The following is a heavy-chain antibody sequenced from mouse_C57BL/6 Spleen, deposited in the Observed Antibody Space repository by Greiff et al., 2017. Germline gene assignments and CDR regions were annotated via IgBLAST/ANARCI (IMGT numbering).Heavy chain of an antibody. D-gene: IGHD1-1*01. CDR2: ILPNSGRT. CDR3: ARLDYGSSLYWYFDV. J-gene: IGHJ1*03. Sequence: QVQLQQPGAELVKPGASVKLSCKASGYTFTSYWMHWVKQRPGQGLEWIGMILPNSGRTNYNEKFKSKATLTVDKSSSTAYMQLSSLTSEDSEVYYCARLDYGSSLYWYFDVWGTGTTVTVSS. V-gene: IGHV1-64*01. CDR1: GYTFTSYW.